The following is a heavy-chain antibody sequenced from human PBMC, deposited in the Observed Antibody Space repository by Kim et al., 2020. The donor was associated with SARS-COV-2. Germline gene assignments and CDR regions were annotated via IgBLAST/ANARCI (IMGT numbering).Heavy chain of an antibody. D-gene: IGHD6-19*01. V-gene: IGHV3-23*01. CDR3: ARDHIPHTSGWSY. Sequence: YYADSVKGRFTISRDNSKNPLYLQMNSLRAEDPALYYCARDHIPHTSGWSYWGQGTLVTVSS. J-gene: IGHJ4*02.